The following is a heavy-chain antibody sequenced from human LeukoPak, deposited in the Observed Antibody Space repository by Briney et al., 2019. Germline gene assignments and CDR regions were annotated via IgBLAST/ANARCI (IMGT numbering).Heavy chain of an antibody. CDR2: ISAYNGNT. CDR3: ARVLGLAPFDY. D-gene: IGHD3-16*01. CDR1: GYTFTSYG. Sequence: ASVKVSCKASGYTFTSYGISWVRQAPGQGLEWMGWISAYNGNTNYAQKFQGRVTMTRDTSISTAYMELSRLRSDDTAVYYCARVLGLAPFDYWGQGTLVTVSS. V-gene: IGHV1-18*01. J-gene: IGHJ4*02.